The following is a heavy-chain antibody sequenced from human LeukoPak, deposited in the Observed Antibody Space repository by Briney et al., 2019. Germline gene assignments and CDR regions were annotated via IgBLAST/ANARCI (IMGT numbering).Heavy chain of an antibody. CDR2: TYYRSKWYN. CDR1: GDSVSRNNVA. CDR3: AAWYGGGFDY. Sequence: SHTLSLTCAISGDSVSRNNVAWNWLRQSPSRGLEWLGRTYYRSKWYNDYAVSVKSRITVNPDTSKNQFSLQLSSVTPEDTAVYYCAAWYGGGFDYWGQGTLVTVSS. J-gene: IGHJ4*02. V-gene: IGHV6-1*01. D-gene: IGHD3-10*01.